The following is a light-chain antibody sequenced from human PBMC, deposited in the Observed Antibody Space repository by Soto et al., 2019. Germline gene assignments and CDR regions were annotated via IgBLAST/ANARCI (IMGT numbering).Light chain of an antibody. V-gene: IGKV3-11*01. CDR3: LHRITWPLT. CDR2: DAS. CDR1: ETVSSY. Sequence: DMVWSHSPGPRSMSKGDRATLSCRASETVSSYLLWYHQKPGQDPRLLIYDASKRATGIPDRFSGSGSETDFSLTISSLEPEDLGVYYCLHRITWPLTYHQGTRLEIK. J-gene: IGKJ5*01.